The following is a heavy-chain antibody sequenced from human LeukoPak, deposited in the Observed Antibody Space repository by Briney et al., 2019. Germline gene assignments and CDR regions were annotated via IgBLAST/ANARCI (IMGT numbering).Heavy chain of an antibody. CDR3: AKSSYYDASGYYREYYFDS. J-gene: IGHJ4*02. V-gene: IGHV3-23*01. CDR1: GFTFSSYA. Sequence: GGSLRLSCAASGFTFSSYAMSWDRQAPGKGLEWVSAISGSGGSTYYVDSVKGRFTISRDKTKNTLYLQMNSLRAEDTAVYYCAKSSYYDASGYYREYYFDSWGQGTLVTVSS. D-gene: IGHD3-22*01. CDR2: ISGSGGST.